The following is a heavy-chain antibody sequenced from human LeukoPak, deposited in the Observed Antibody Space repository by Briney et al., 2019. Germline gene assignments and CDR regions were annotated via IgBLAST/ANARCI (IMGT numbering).Heavy chain of an antibody. CDR3: AKDYLRWLDY. CDR1: GFTFSSYG. J-gene: IGHJ4*02. Sequence: GGSLRLSCAASGFTFSSYGMHWVRQAPGKGLEWVAFIRYDGSNKYYTDSVKGRFTISRDNSKNTLYLQMNSLRAEDTAVYYCAKDYLRWLDYWGQGTLVTVSS. CDR2: IRYDGSNK. D-gene: IGHD4-23*01. V-gene: IGHV3-30*02.